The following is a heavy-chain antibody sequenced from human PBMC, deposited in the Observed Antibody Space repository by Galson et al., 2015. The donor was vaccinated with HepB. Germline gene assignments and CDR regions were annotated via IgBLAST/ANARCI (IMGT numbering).Heavy chain of an antibody. Sequence: LSLTCTVSGGSINFYYWSWIRQPPGKGLEWIGHISYSGTTNYNPSLKSRVTISVDTSKNQFSLKLNSVTAADTAVYYCASRHSYFRSGTWYNVSDYWGQGTLVTVSS. CDR2: ISYSGTT. CDR3: ASRHSYFRSGTWYNVSDY. J-gene: IGHJ4*02. D-gene: IGHD3-10*01. V-gene: IGHV4-59*01. CDR1: GGSINFYY.